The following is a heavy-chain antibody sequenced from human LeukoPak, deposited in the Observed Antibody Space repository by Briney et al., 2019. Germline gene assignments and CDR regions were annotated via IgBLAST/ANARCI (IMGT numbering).Heavy chain of an antibody. CDR1: GYTLTELS. Sequence: ASVKVSCTVSGYTLTELSMHWVRQAPGKGLEWVGGFDREDGKTIYATKFQGRVTMTEDTSTDTAYMELSSLRSEDTAVYYCATPGGGSSSDAFDIWGQGTMVTVSS. V-gene: IGHV1-24*01. CDR2: FDREDGKT. CDR3: ATPGGGSSSDAFDI. J-gene: IGHJ3*02. D-gene: IGHD2-15*01.